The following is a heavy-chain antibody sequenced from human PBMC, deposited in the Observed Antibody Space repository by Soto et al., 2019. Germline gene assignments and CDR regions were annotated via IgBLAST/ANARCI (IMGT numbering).Heavy chain of an antibody. CDR3: TTDCIGGSCYSGAHYYYYGMDV. CDR2: DKSKTDGGTT. J-gene: IGHJ6*02. Sequence: GGAMKISYGGLWFSFSYAWMSWVRQAPRKGLEWGGRDKSKTDGGTTDYAAPGKGRFTISRDDSKTTIYLQMNSLKTEDTAVYYCTTDCIGGSCYSGAHYYYYGMDVWGPGTMVTVSS. D-gene: IGHD2-15*01. CDR1: WFSFSYAW. V-gene: IGHV3-15*01.